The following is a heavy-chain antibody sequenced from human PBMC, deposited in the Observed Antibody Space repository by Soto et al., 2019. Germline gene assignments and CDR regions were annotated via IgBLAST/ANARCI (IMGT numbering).Heavy chain of an antibody. CDR2: ISAYNGNT. CDR1: GYTFTSYG. V-gene: IGHV1-18*01. CDR3: AREAPSCSGGSCYADAFDI. Sequence: ASVKVYCKASGYTFTSYGISCVRQAPGQRPEWMGWISAYNGNTNYAQKLQGRVTMTTDASTRAAYMELRSLGSDDTAVYYCAREAPSCSGGSCYADAFDIWGQGTMVSVSS. J-gene: IGHJ3*02. D-gene: IGHD2-15*01.